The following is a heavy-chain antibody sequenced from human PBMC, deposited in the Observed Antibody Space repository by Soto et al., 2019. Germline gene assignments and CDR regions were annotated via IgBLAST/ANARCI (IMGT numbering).Heavy chain of an antibody. J-gene: IGHJ4*02. V-gene: IGHV3-23*01. CDR2: ISGSGGST. CDR3: AKVVWAGTTLRCFDY. Sequence: GGSLRLSCAASGFTFSSYAMSWVRQAPGKGLEWVSAISGSGGSTYYADSVKGRFTISRDNSKNTLYLQMNSLRAEDTAVYYCAKVVWAGTTLRCFDYWGQGTLVTVSS. CDR1: GFTFSSYA. D-gene: IGHD1-7*01.